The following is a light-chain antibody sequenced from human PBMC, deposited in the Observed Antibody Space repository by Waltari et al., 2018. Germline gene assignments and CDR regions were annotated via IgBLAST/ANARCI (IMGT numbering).Light chain of an antibody. Sequence: QPALTQPASVSGSPGRSLPIPCTGSPSDVGGSNLFSWYQQYPGKAPKLILYEGSKRPSGVSSRFSGSRSGNTASLTISGLQTEDEADYHCCSYAGRNIYVFGTGTKVTVL. CDR1: PSDVGGSNL. V-gene: IGLV2-23*01. CDR2: EGS. CDR3: CSYAGRNIYV. J-gene: IGLJ1*01.